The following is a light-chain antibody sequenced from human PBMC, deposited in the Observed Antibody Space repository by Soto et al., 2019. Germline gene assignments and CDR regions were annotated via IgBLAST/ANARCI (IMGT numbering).Light chain of an antibody. CDR1: QNISSY. V-gene: IGKV3-11*01. CDR2: DAS. CDR3: QQRNSWSIT. J-gene: IGKJ5*01. Sequence: EIQMTQSPSTLSSSVGERVTLSCRASQNISSYLAWYQQKPGQAPKLLIYDASNLHTGIPARFSGSGSGTEFTLTISSLEPDDFATYYCQQRNSWSITFGQGTQLEIK.